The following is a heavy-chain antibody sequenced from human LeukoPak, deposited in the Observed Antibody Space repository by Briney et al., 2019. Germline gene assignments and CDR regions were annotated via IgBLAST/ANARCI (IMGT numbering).Heavy chain of an antibody. D-gene: IGHD4-17*01. J-gene: IGHJ4*02. V-gene: IGHV3-15*01. CDR3: TTDRPDDYGDPYYFDY. Sequence: GGSLRLSCAASGFTFSNAWMSWVRQAPGKGLEWVGRIKSKTDGGTTDYAAPVKGRFTISRDDSKNTLYLQMNSLRTEDTAVYYCTTDRPDDYGDPYYFDYWGQGTLVTVSS. CDR2: IKSKTDGGTT. CDR1: GFTFSNAW.